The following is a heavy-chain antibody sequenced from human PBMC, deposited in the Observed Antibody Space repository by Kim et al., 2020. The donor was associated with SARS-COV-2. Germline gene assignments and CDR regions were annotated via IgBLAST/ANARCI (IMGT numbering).Heavy chain of an antibody. Sequence: GGSLRLSCAASGFTFSDYYMSWIRQAPGKGLEWVSYISSSGSTIYYADSVKGRFTISRDNAKNSLYLQMNSLRAEDTAVYYCARATKYSGYDLHSCPGFDYWGQGTLVTVSS. D-gene: IGHD5-12*01. CDR1: GFTFSDYY. CDR2: ISSSGSTI. J-gene: IGHJ4*02. V-gene: IGHV3-11*01. CDR3: ARATKYSGYDLHSCPGFDY.